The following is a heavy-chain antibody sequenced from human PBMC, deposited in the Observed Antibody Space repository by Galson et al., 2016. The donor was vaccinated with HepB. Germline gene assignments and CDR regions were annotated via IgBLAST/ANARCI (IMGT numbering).Heavy chain of an antibody. D-gene: IGHD3-3*01. J-gene: IGHJ4*02. CDR2: IYWDDDK. Sequence: PALVKPTQTLTLTCNFSGFSLSSIGMGVGWIRQPPGKALEWLALIYWDDDKRYRPSLRSRLTITKDTSKNQVVLTMTNMHPVDTATYYCAHIRAHDFSNWWGQGTLVTVSS. CDR1: GFSLSSIGMG. CDR3: AHIRAHDFSNW. V-gene: IGHV2-5*02.